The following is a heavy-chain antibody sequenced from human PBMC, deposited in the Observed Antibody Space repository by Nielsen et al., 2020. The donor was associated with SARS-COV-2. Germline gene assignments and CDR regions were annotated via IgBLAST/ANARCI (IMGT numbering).Heavy chain of an antibody. CDR1: GFTFSSYG. CDR2: ISYDGSNK. J-gene: IGHJ4*02. D-gene: IGHD5-24*01. CDR3: AKLREMVDY. V-gene: IGHV3-30*18. Sequence: GESLKISCAASGFTFSSYGMHWVRQAPGKGLEWVAVISYDGSNKYYADSVKGRFTISRDNSKSTLYLQMNSLRAEDTAVYYCAKLREMVDYWGQGTLVTVSS.